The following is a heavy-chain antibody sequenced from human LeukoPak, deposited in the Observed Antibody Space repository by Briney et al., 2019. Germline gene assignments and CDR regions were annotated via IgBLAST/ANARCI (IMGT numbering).Heavy chain of an antibody. V-gene: IGHV3-23*01. D-gene: IGHD2-2*01. CDR1: GFTFSTYA. J-gene: IGHJ4*02. CDR3: AKDWGLGDQLLRIDY. Sequence: GGSLRLSCTASGFTFSTYAMNWVRQAPGKGMEWVWGISGSGVSTYYADSVKGRFTISRDNSNNTLYLQMSSLGAEDTAVYYCAKDWGLGDQLLRIDYWGQGTLVTVSS. CDR2: ISGSGVST.